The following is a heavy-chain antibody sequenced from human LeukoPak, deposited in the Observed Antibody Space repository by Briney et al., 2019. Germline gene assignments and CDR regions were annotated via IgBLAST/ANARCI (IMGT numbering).Heavy chain of an antibody. Sequence: SETLSLTCTVSGGSISSSSYYWGWIRQPPGKGLEWIGSIYYSGSTYYNPSLKSRVTISVDTSKNQFSLKLSSVTAADTAVYYCASQRIRPKGPPTGYYFDYWGQGTLVTVSS. CDR2: IYYSGST. J-gene: IGHJ4*02. D-gene: IGHD1-1*01. CDR3: ASQRIRPKGPPTGYYFDY. V-gene: IGHV4-39*07. CDR1: GGSISSSSYY.